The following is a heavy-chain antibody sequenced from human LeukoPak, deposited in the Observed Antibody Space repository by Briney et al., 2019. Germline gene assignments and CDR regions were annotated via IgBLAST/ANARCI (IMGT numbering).Heavy chain of an antibody. V-gene: IGHV5-51*01. Sequence: GESLKISFKGSGYGFTSYWIGWVRPMPGKGLEYMGINHPGDSDTRYSPSFQGQVTISVDTSSSPAYIQWSRLKASDTAMYYCATHPGGLQSGFDNWGQGTLVTVSS. CDR2: NHPGDSDT. CDR3: ATHPGGLQSGFDN. CDR1: GYGFTSYW. D-gene: IGHD5-24*01. J-gene: IGHJ4*02.